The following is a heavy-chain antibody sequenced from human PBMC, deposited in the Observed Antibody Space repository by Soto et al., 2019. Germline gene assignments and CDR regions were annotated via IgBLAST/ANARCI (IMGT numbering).Heavy chain of an antibody. CDR1: GFTFSSYG. J-gene: IGHJ4*02. D-gene: IGHD3-3*01. CDR2: ISYDGSNK. Sequence: GGSLRLSCAASGFTFSSYGMHWVRQAPGKGLEWVAVISYDGSNKYYADSVKGRFTISRDNSKNTLYLQMNSLRAEDTAVYYCAKDLSGYFDYWGQGTLVTVSS. V-gene: IGHV3-30*18. CDR3: AKDLSGYFDY.